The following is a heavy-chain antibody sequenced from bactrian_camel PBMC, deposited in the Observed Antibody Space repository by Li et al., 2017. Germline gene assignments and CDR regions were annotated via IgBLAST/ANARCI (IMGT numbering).Heavy chain of an antibody. V-gene: IGHV3S7*01. CDR1: GFSFSNFG. CDR3: TVRPNSAEDNY. CDR2: IYTDGSRT. Sequence: VQLVESGGGSVQPGGSLRLSCAVSGFSFSNFGMSWVRQAPGKGPEWVSGIYTDGSRTWYVDSVKGRFTISRDNAKDTLYLQLNSLETEDTALYYCTVRPNSAEDNYWGQGTQVTVS. J-gene: IGHJ4*01.